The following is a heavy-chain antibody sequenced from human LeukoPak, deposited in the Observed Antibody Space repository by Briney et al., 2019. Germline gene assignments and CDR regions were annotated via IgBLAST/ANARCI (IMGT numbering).Heavy chain of an antibody. CDR3: AEDKDSSGYYPLFDY. V-gene: IGHV3-9*01. D-gene: IGHD3-22*01. CDR2: ISWNSGSI. Sequence: GGSLRLSCTASGFTFGDYAMHWVRQASGKGLEWVSGISWNSGSIGYADSVKGRFTISRDNAKNSLYLQMNSLRAEDTALYYCAEDKDSSGYYPLFDYWGQGTLVTVSS. CDR1: GFTFGDYA. J-gene: IGHJ4*02.